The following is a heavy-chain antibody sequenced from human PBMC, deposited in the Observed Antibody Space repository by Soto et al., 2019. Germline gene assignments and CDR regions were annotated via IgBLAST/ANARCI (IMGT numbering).Heavy chain of an antibody. Sequence: LSLTCTVSGGSISSGGYYWSWIRQHPGKGLEWIGYIYYSGSTYYNPSLKSRVTISVDTSKNQFSLKLSSVTAEDTAVYYCARGVVLAATNRFDPWGQGRLVTVSS. J-gene: IGHJ5*02. CDR3: ARGVVLAATNRFDP. CDR2: IYYSGST. D-gene: IGHD2-15*01. CDR1: GGSISSGGYY. V-gene: IGHV4-31*03.